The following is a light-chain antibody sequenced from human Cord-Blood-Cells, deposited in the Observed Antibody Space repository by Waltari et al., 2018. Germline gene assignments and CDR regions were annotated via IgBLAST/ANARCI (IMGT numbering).Light chain of an antibody. CDR2: GAS. CDR1: QSVSSN. V-gene: IGKV3-15*01. CDR3: QQYNNWPPYT. Sequence: EIVMTQSPATLSVSPGERATPSCRASQSVSSNLAWYQQKPGQAPRLPIYGASTRTAGIPARFSGSWSGTEFTLTISSLQSEDFAVYYCQQYNNWPPYTFGQGTKLEIK. J-gene: IGKJ2*01.